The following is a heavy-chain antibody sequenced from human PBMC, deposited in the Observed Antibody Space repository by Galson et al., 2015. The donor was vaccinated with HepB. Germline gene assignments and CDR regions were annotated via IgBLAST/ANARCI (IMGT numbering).Heavy chain of an antibody. V-gene: IGHV3-30*04. J-gene: IGHJ6*02. CDR1: GFTFSSYA. Sequence: SLRLSCAASGFTFSSYAMHWVRQAPGKGLEWVAVISYDGSNKYYADSVKGRFTISRDNSKNTLYLQMNSLRAEDTAVYYCARDMWIQLSAEGYYYGMDVWGQGTTVTVSS. CDR2: ISYDGSNK. CDR3: ARDMWIQLSAEGYYYGMDV. D-gene: IGHD5-18*01.